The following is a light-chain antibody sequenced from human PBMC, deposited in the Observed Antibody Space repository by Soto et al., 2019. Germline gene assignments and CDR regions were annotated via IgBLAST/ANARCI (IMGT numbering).Light chain of an antibody. J-gene: IGKJ1*01. V-gene: IGKV1-39*01. CDR3: QQIYITPRT. Sequence: DIQMTQSPSSLSASVGDRVTITCRASQSITTYLNWYRQKPGKAPKLLIYAASSLQSGVPSRFSGSGSETEFTLSISSLQPEDFATYFCQQIYITPRTFGQGTKVDIK. CDR1: QSITTY. CDR2: AAS.